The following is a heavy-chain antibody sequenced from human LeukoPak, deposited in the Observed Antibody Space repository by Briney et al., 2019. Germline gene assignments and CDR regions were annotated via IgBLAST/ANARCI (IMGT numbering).Heavy chain of an antibody. CDR2: IREDGSEK. CDR3: TTRGGSFSIFDY. Sequence: GGSLRLSCAASGFTFSSYWMTWVRQAPGKGLEWVANIREDGSEKYYVDSVKGRFTISRDDSKNTLYLQMNSLKTEDTAVYYCTTRGGSFSIFDYWGQGTLVTVSS. V-gene: IGHV3-7*03. J-gene: IGHJ4*02. D-gene: IGHD1-26*01. CDR1: GFTFSSYW.